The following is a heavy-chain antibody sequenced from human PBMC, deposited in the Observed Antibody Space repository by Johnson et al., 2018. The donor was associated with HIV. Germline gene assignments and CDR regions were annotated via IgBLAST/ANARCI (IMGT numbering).Heavy chain of an antibody. CDR2: IYPGGST. CDR1: GFTVSSNY. D-gene: IGHD5-18*01. V-gene: IGHV3-66*01. Sequence: VQLMESGGGLVQPGGSLRLSCAASGFTVSSNYMSWVRQAPGKGLEWVSVIYPGGSTYYTDAVKGRFTISRDNSDNTLYLQMNSLSAEDPAVYYCARSYSDGVFDIWGQVTMVPVSS. J-gene: IGHJ3*02. CDR3: ARSYSDGVFDI.